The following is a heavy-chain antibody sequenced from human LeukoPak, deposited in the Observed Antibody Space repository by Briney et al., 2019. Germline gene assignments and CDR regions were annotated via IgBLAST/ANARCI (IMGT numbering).Heavy chain of an antibody. V-gene: IGHV3-64D*06. CDR1: GFTFSSYA. CDR3: VKGGIVVLISAFDI. J-gene: IGHJ3*02. Sequence: PGGSLRLSCSASGFTFSSYAMLWVRQAPGKGLEYVSTIGSNGGSTYYADPVKGRFTISRDNSKNTLYLQMSSLRAEDTAVYYCVKGGIVVLISAFDIWGQGTMVTVSS. CDR2: IGSNGGST. D-gene: IGHD3-22*01.